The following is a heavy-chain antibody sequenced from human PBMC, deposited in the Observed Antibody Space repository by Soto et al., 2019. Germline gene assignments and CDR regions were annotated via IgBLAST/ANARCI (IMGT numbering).Heavy chain of an antibody. V-gene: IGHV1-46*01. CDR1: GYTFTSYY. Sequence: ASVKVSCKASGYTFTSYYMHWVRQAPGQGLEWMGKINPSGGSTSYAQKFQGRVTMTRDTSTSTVYMELSSLRSEDTAVYYCARDKRYCSSTSCWDYYYGMDVWGQGTTVTVSS. D-gene: IGHD2-2*01. J-gene: IGHJ6*02. CDR3: ARDKRYCSSTSCWDYYYGMDV. CDR2: INPSGGST.